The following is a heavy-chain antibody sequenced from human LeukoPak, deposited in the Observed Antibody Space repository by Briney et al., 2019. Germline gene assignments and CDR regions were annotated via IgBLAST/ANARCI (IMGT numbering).Heavy chain of an antibody. D-gene: IGHD3-9*01. CDR2: ISSNGGST. V-gene: IGHV3-64*01. J-gene: IGHJ4*02. CDR3: ASGGYDILTGYSPFDY. CDR1: GFTFSSYA. Sequence: GGSLRLSCTASGFTFSSYAMHWVRQAPGKGLEYVSAISSNGGSTYYANSVKGRFTISRGNSKNTLYLQMGSLRAEDMAVYYCASGGYDILTGYSPFDYWGQGTLVTVSS.